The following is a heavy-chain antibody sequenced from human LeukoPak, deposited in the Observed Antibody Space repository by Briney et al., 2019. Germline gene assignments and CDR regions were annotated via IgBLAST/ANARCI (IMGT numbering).Heavy chain of an antibody. CDR2: INIDERIT. CDR1: GFTFDDYA. V-gene: IGHV3-74*01. J-gene: IGHJ4*02. Sequence: PGGSLRLSCAASGFTFDDYAMHWVRQAPGKGLVWVSYINIDERITGYADSVKGRFTISRANGKNTLYLQMNSLRVEDTAIYYCFREGGDWGQGTLVTVSS. CDR3: FREGGD. D-gene: IGHD3-10*01.